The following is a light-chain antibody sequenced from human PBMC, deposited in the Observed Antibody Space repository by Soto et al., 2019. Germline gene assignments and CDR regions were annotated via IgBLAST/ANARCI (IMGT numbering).Light chain of an antibody. CDR3: QSYDSSLSVYV. CDR2: GNS. V-gene: IGLV1-40*01. CDR1: SSNIGAGYD. Sequence: QSVLTQPPSVSGAPGQRVTISCTGSSSNIGAGYDVHWYQQLPGTAPKLLIYGNSNRPSGVPDRFFGSKSGTSASLAITGLQAEDEADYYCQSYDSSLSVYVFGTGTKLTVL. J-gene: IGLJ1*01.